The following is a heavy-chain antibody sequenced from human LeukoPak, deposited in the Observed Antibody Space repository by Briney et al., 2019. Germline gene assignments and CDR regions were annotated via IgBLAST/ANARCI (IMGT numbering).Heavy chain of an antibody. CDR1: GYTFTSYG. CDR2: ISAYNGNT. D-gene: IGHD1-26*01. CDR3: ARDRPFSRGGRVGDFDY. J-gene: IGHJ4*02. V-gene: IGHV1-18*01. Sequence: ASVKVSCKASGYTFTSYGISWVRQAPGQGLERMGWISAYNGNTNYAQKLQGRVTMTTDTSTSTAYMELRSLRSDDTAVYYCARDRPFSRGGRVGDFDYWGQGTLVTVSS.